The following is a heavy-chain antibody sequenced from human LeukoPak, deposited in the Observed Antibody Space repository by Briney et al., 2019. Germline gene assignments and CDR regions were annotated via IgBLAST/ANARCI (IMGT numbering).Heavy chain of an antibody. Sequence: PGGSLRLSCAASGFTFSSYAMSWVRQAPGKGLEWVPSISGSGGSTYYAGSVKGRSAISRDNSKNTLYLQIHGLRAEDTAIYYCAKDPKVDQSEGPFDSWGQGTLVTVSS. CDR1: GFTFSSYA. CDR2: ISGSGGST. J-gene: IGHJ4*02. V-gene: IGHV3-23*01. CDR3: AKDPKVDQSEGPFDS.